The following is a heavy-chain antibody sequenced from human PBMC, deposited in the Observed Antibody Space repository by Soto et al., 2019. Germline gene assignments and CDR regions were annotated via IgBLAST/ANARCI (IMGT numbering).Heavy chain of an antibody. CDR1: GFTFSSYA. V-gene: IGHV3-23*01. CDR3: AKDYNYYDGSGYFDY. Sequence: GGSLRLSCAASGFTFSSYAMSWVRQAPGKGLEWVSAISGSGGSTYYADSGKGRFTISRDNSKNKLYLQMNSLRAEDTAVYYCAKDYNYYDGSGYFDYWGQGTLVTVSS. D-gene: IGHD3-22*01. CDR2: ISGSGGST. J-gene: IGHJ4*02.